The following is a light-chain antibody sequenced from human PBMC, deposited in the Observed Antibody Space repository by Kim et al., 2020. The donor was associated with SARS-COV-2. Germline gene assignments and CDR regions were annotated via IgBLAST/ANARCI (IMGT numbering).Light chain of an antibody. Sequence: GSPGERVTLSCTASQSVGSNLAWYHQRPGQAPRLLISGASVRATGFPARFSGGGSGTDFTLTISSLQSEDCGVYYCQQYDKWPRTFGPGTKVEIK. CDR3: QQYDKWPRT. V-gene: IGKV3-15*01. CDR1: QSVGSN. CDR2: GAS. J-gene: IGKJ1*01.